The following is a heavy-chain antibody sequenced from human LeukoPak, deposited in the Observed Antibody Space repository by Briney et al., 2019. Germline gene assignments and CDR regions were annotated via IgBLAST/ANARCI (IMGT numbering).Heavy chain of an antibody. D-gene: IGHD2-2*01. CDR3: LTVVVPAAVVSSSF. V-gene: IGHV1-18*01. J-gene: IGHJ4*02. Sequence: GASVKVSCKASGYTFTSYGISWVRQAPGQGLEWMGWISAYNGNTNYAQKLQGRVTMTTDTSTSTAYMELRSLRSDDTAVYYCLTVVVPAAVVSSSFWGQGTLVTVSS. CDR1: GYTFTSYG. CDR2: ISAYNGNT.